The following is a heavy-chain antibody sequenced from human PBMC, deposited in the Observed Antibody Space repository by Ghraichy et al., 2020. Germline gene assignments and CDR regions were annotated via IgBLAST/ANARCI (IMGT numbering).Heavy chain of an antibody. CDR3: ARQVIVTASLDY. CDR1: GGSISSSSYY. Sequence: SETLSLTCSVSGGSISSSSYYWGWIRQPPGKGLEWIGTIYYGGSTYYNPSLKSRVTMSVDTSKNQFSLKLSSVTAADTAIYYCARQVIVTASLDYWGQGTLVTVSS. CDR2: IYYGGST. J-gene: IGHJ4*02. V-gene: IGHV4-39*01. D-gene: IGHD2-2*01.